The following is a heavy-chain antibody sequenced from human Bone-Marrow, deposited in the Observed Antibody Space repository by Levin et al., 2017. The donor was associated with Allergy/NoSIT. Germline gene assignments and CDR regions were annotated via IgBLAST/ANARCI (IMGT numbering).Heavy chain of an antibody. V-gene: IGHV3-23*01. D-gene: IGHD4-17*01. CDR2: ISGSGGST. CDR1: GFTSSSYW. Sequence: GGSLRLSCAASGFTSSSYWMHWVRQAPGKGLEWVSAISGSGGSTYYADSVKGRFTISRDNSKNTLYLQMNSLRAEDTAVYYCAKRGDYGDANWFDPWGQGTLVTVSS. J-gene: IGHJ5*02. CDR3: AKRGDYGDANWFDP.